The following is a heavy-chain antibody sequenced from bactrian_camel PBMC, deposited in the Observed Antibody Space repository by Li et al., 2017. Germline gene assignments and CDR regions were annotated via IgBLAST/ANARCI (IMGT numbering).Heavy chain of an antibody. V-gene: IGHV3S53*01. J-gene: IGHJ4*01. D-gene: IGHD2*01. CDR1: GYSYRTYS. CDR2: IDNSGNI. Sequence: HVQLVESGGGSVEAGGSLRLSCTGSGYSYRTYSMAWFRQVPGKEREEEREAVAIIDNSGNIKYAESVTGRFTISKDNVRNTLYLQMNSLKPEDTARYFCAACGVWPREYSYWGQGTQFTVS. CDR3: AACGVWPREYSY.